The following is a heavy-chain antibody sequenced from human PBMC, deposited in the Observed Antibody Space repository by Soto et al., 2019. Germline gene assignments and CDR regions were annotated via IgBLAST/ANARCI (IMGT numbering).Heavy chain of an antibody. V-gene: IGHV3-53*01. CDR3: ARKGDGYNFYGYFDY. CDR1: GFTVSSDY. Sequence: PGGSLRLSCAASGFTVSSDYMSWVRQAPGEGLEWVSAIYADGSTHYADSVKGRFAMSRDNSKNTLYLQMNSLRAEDTAVYYCARKGDGYNFYGYFDYWGQGTLVTVSS. CDR2: IYADGST. D-gene: IGHD5-12*01. J-gene: IGHJ4*02.